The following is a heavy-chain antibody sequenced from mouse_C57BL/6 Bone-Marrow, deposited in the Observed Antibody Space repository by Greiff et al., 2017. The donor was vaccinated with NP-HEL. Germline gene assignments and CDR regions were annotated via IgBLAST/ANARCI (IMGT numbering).Heavy chain of an antibody. Sequence: QVQLQQPGAELVKPGASVKLSCKASGYTFTSYWMHWVKQRPGQGLEWIGMIHPNSGSTNYNEKFKSKATLTVDKSSSTAYMQLSSLTSEDSAVYYCALRQLRLRFAYWGQGTLVTVSA. V-gene: IGHV1-64*01. J-gene: IGHJ3*01. CDR1: GYTFTSYW. D-gene: IGHD3-2*02. CDR3: ALRQLRLRFAY. CDR2: IHPNSGST.